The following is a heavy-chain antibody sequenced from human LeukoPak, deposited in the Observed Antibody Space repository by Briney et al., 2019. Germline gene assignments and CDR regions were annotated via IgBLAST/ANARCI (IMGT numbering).Heavy chain of an antibody. D-gene: IGHD5-12*01. Sequence: PSETLSLTCAVSGYSISSGYYWGWIRQPPGKGLEWIGSIYHSGSTYYNPSLKSRVTISVDTSKNQFSLKLSSVTAGDTAVYYCARVSGYDRDRFDYWGQGTLVTVSS. V-gene: IGHV4-38-2*01. CDR1: GYSISSGYY. J-gene: IGHJ4*02. CDR2: IYHSGST. CDR3: ARVSGYDRDRFDY.